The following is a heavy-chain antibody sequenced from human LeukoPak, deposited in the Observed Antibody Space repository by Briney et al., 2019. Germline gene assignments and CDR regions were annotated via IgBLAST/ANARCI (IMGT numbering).Heavy chain of an antibody. V-gene: IGHV3-21*01. CDR1: GFTFSSHS. J-gene: IGHJ4*02. CDR3: ASEAAAGTSGNYFIDY. Sequence: PGGSLRLSCAASGFTFSSHSLNWVRQAPGKGLEWVSSISSSSYIYYADSVKGRFTISRDNSKNTLYLQMNSLRAEDTAVYYCASEAAAGTSGNYFIDYWGQGTLVTVSS. CDR2: ISSSSYI. D-gene: IGHD6-19*01.